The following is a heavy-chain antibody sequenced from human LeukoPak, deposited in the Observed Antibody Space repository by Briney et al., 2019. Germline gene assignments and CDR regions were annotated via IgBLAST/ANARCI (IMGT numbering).Heavy chain of an antibody. Sequence: GASVKVSCKASGYTLRSYGITWVRQAPGQGLEWMGWISAYNGNTKYPQKLQGRATMTTDPSTSTAYMEMRSLRSDDTAVYYCARGPIIDIVIVPAADDYYYMDVWGKGTTVTVSS. J-gene: IGHJ6*03. CDR2: ISAYNGNT. D-gene: IGHD2-2*01. CDR3: ARGPIIDIVIVPAADDYYYMDV. V-gene: IGHV1-18*01. CDR1: GYTLRSYG.